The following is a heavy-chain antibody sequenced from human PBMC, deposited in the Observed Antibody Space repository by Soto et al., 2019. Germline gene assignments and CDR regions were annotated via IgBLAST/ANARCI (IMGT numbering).Heavy chain of an antibody. J-gene: IGHJ5*02. Sequence: QVQLVQSGAEVKKPGSSVKVFCKASGGTFSSYAISWVRQAPGQGLEWMGGIIPIFGTANYAQKFQGRVTITADESTSTAYMELSRLRSEDTAVYYCALSYSSGWYQDWFDPWGQGTLVTVSS. V-gene: IGHV1-69*12. CDR1: GGTFSSYA. CDR2: IIPIFGTA. D-gene: IGHD6-19*01. CDR3: ALSYSSGWYQDWFDP.